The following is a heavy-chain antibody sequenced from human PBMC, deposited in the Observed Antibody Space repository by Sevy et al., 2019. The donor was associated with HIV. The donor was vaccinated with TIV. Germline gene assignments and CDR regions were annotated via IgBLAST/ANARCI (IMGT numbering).Heavy chain of an antibody. D-gene: IGHD2-2*01. Sequence: ASVKVSCKASGYTFTSYDINWVRQATGQGLEWMGWMNPNSGNTGYAQTFQGRVTMTRNTSISTAYMELSSLRSEDTAVYYCARVIGDIVVVPAALSEAFDIWGQGTMVTVSS. V-gene: IGHV1-8*01. J-gene: IGHJ3*02. CDR1: GYTFTSYD. CDR2: MNPNSGNT. CDR3: ARVIGDIVVVPAALSEAFDI.